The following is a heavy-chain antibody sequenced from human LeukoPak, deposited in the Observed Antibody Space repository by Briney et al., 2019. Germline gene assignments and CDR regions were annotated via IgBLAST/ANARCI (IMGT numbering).Heavy chain of an antibody. CDR3: AKSTRIQLWLLANY. CDR2: ISGSGANT. CDR1: GFTFSSYA. D-gene: IGHD5-18*01. Sequence: QSGGSLRLSCAASGFTFSSYAMSWVRQAPGKGLEWVSAISGSGANTYYADSVKGRFTISRDNSKNTLYLQMNSLRAEDTAVYYCAKSTRIQLWLLANYWGQGTLVTVSS. V-gene: IGHV3-23*01. J-gene: IGHJ4*02.